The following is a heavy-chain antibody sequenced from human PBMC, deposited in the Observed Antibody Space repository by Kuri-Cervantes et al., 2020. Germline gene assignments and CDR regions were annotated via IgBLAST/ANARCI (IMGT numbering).Heavy chain of an antibody. D-gene: IGHD6-19*01. Sequence: GESLKISCAASGFTFSSYWMSWVRQAPGKGLEWVANIKQDGSEKYYVDSVKGRFTISRDNAKNSLYLQMNSLRAEDTAVYYCARDRDPLAVAGYCFDYWGQGTLVTASS. CDR1: GFTFSSYW. V-gene: IGHV3-7*01. CDR3: ARDRDPLAVAGYCFDY. CDR2: IKQDGSEK. J-gene: IGHJ4*02.